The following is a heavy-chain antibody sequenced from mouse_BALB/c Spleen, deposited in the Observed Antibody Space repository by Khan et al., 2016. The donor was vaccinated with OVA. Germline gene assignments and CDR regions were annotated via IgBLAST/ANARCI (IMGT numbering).Heavy chain of an antibody. D-gene: IGHD1-1*01. Sequence: DLVKPGASVKLSCKASGYTFTSYWINWIKQRPGQGLEWIGRIAPGSGSSSYNEMFKGKAILTLDTSSSTAYIQLSSLSSEDSAVYFCARENYCGRTCYAMDYWGQGTSVTVSS. CDR3: ARENYCGRTCYAMDY. J-gene: IGHJ4*01. V-gene: IGHV1S41*01. CDR1: GYTFTSYW. CDR2: IAPGSGSS.